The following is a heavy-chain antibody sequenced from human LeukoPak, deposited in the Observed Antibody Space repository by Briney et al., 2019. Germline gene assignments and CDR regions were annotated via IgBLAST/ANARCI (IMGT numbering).Heavy chain of an antibody. CDR2: IIPIFGIA. J-gene: IGHJ4*02. D-gene: IGHD3-22*01. V-gene: IGHV1-69*04. CDR1: GGTFSSYA. Sequence: GASGKVSCKASGGTFSSYAISWVRQAPGQGLEWKGRIIPIFGIANYAQKFQGRATITADKSTSTAYMELSSLRSEDTAVYYCATHYYDSSGYYYPWDYWGQGTLVTVSS. CDR3: ATHYYDSSGYYYPWDY.